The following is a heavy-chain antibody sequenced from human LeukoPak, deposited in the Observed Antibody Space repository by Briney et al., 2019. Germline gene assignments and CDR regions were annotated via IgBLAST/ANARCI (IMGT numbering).Heavy chain of an antibody. Sequence: PGGSLRLSCAGSGFTFSRYAMHWVRQAPGKGLEWMAVISDDGKNKAYGDAVVGRFTISRDNSKNTVFVQMNFLRAEDTAVYYRARHRGYSGSSLFDNWGQGTLVTVSS. V-gene: IGHV3-30*03. CDR3: ARHRGYSGSSLFDN. J-gene: IGHJ4*02. CDR2: ISDDGKNK. CDR1: GFTFSRYA. D-gene: IGHD1-26*01.